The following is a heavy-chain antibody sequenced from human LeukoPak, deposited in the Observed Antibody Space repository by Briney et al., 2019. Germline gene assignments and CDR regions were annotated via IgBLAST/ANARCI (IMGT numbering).Heavy chain of an antibody. D-gene: IGHD4-23*01. CDR1: GFTVSSNY. V-gene: IGHV3-66*04. CDR2: IYSGGST. Sequence: GGSLRLSCAASGFTVSSNYMSWVRQAPGKGLEWVSVIYSGGSTYYADSVKGRFTISRDNSKNTLYLQMNSLRAEDTAVYYCARLNSLYHYYYGMDVWGQGTTVTVSS. CDR3: ARLNSLYHYYYGMDV. J-gene: IGHJ6*02.